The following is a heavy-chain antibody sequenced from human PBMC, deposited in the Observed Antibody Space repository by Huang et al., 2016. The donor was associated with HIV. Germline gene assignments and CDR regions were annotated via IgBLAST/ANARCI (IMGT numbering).Heavy chain of an antibody. J-gene: IGHJ4*02. V-gene: IGHV3-30*18. Sequence: QVQLVESGGGVVQPGRSLRLSCEASGVTFNSYGMHWVRQAPGKGLEWVAGISYDGSKKKDADSVKGRFTISRDDSKNTLYLQMNSLRSEDAAVYYCANHVAVAGTYDWGQGTPVIVSS. CDR3: ANHVAVAGTYD. CDR2: ISYDGSKK. D-gene: IGHD6-19*01. CDR1: GVTFNSYG.